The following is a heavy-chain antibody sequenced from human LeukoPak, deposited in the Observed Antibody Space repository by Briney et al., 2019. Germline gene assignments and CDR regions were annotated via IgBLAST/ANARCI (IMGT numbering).Heavy chain of an antibody. CDR2: IKTNSDGGTV. Sequence: PGGSLRLSCAASGFTFTDAHMSWVRQAPGKGLEWVGRIKTNSDGGTVDYAAPVKGRFTISRDDSKSTLYLHMNSLTIEDTAVFYCTTSLRWESSIGSNWGQGTLVTVSS. CDR1: GFTFTDAH. V-gene: IGHV3-15*01. D-gene: IGHD1-26*01. J-gene: IGHJ4*02. CDR3: TTSLRWESSIGSN.